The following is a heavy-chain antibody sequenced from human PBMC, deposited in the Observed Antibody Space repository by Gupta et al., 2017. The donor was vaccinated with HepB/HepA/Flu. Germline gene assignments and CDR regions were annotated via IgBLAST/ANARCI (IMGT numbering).Heavy chain of an antibody. CDR3: VTERLPKAFDI. Sequence: QVQAVQSGAGVKTPVASLTVSCKASGYAFTDYCIHWVRQAPGQGLEWMGWIKPNSGDTRNAQRFQGRITMIRDTSISTAYMELSTLRSDDTAVYYCVTERLPKAFDIWGQGTMVNVSS. CDR2: IKPNSGDT. D-gene: IGHD1-26*01. V-gene: IGHV1-2*02. CDR1: GYAFTDYC. J-gene: IGHJ3*02.